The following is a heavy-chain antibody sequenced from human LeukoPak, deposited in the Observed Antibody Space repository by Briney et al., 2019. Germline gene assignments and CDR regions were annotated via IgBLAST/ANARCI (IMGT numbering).Heavy chain of an antibody. CDR1: GYTFTSYD. CDR3: ARLGYYDYIWGSYRYTELDY. V-gene: IGHV1-8*01. Sequence: ASVKVSCKASGYTFTSYDINWVRQATGQGLEWMGWLNPNSGNTGYAQKFQGRVTMTRNTSISTAYMELSSLRSEDTAVYYCARLGYYDYIWGSYRYTELDYWGQGTLVAVSS. CDR2: LNPNSGNT. D-gene: IGHD3-16*02. J-gene: IGHJ4*02.